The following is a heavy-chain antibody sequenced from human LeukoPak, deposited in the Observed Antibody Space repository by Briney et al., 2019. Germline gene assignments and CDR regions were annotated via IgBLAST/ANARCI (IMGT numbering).Heavy chain of an antibody. CDR2: ITSGSSYI. CDR3: ARDPYSGSYGNYYYYFMDV. D-gene: IGHD1-26*01. V-gene: IGHV3-21*01. CDR1: GFTFSSDA. Sequence: GSLRLSCAASGFTFSSDAMSWVRQAPGKGLEWVSSITSGSSYIYYADSVKGRFTISRDNAKNSLYLQMNSLRAEDTAVYYCARDPYSGSYGNYYYYFMDVWGKGTTVTISS. J-gene: IGHJ6*03.